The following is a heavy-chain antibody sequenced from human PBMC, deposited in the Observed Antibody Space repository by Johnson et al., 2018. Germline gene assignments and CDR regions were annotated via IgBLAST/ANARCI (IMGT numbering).Heavy chain of an antibody. J-gene: IGHJ1*01. Sequence: QVQLVQSGAEVKKPGSSVKVSCKASGGTFSSYTISWVRQAPGQGLEWMGRIIPILGIENYAQKFQGRVTITADKSTSTAYMELSSLRSEDTAVYYCAREPSYYGSSGYYPEYFQHWGQGTLDTGAS. CDR2: IIPILGIE. CDR1: GGTFSSYT. D-gene: IGHD3-22*01. CDR3: AREPSYYGSSGYYPEYFQH. V-gene: IGHV1-69*08.